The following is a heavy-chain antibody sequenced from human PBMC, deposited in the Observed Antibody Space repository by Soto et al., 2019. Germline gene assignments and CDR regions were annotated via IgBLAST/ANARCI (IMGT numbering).Heavy chain of an antibody. Sequence: VGSLRLSCAASGFAFNTYWMTWVRQAPGKGLEWVASIKHDGSERYYVASVRGRFTISRDNDKNSLSLQMNSLRAEDTAIYYCATARGRTYYFDFWGLGTLVTVSS. CDR1: GFAFNTYW. CDR2: IKHDGSER. J-gene: IGHJ4*02. D-gene: IGHD1-7*01. CDR3: ATARGRTYYFDF. V-gene: IGHV3-7*01.